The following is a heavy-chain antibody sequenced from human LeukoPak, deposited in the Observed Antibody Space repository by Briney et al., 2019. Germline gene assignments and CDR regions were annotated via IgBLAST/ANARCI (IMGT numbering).Heavy chain of an antibody. J-gene: IGHJ6*03. CDR3: AKDPGVGATEYYYYYYMDV. CDR1: GFTFSSYA. D-gene: IGHD1-26*01. Sequence: PGGSLRLSCAASGFTFSSYAMHWVRQAPGKGLEWVAVISYDGSNKYYADSVKGRFTISRDNSKNTLYLQMNSLRAEDTAVYYCAKDPGVGATEYYYYYYMDVWGKGTTVTVSS. CDR2: ISYDGSNK. V-gene: IGHV3-30-3*01.